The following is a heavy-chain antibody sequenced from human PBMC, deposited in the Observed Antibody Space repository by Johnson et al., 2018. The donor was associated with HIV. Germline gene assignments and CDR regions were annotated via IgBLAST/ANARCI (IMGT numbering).Heavy chain of an antibody. Sequence: VQLVESGGGFVQPGGSLRLSCAASGFSVGSNSMSWVRQAPGKGLEWVSVIQSGENTLYAESVKGRFTVSRDDSRNTLYLQMNSLRAEDTAVYYCARAGHGYNTGAFDIWGQGTMVTVSS. V-gene: IGHV3-66*01. CDR1: GFSVGSNS. CDR2: IQSGENT. D-gene: IGHD5-24*01. J-gene: IGHJ3*02. CDR3: ARAGHGYNTGAFDI.